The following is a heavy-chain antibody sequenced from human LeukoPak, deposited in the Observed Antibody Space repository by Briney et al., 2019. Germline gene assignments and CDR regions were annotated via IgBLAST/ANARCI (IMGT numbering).Heavy chain of an antibody. CDR2: ISYDGSNK. CDR1: GFTFSTYA. J-gene: IGHJ5*02. V-gene: IGHV3-30*04. CDR3: ARVPYSSSWYTGFDP. Sequence: PGGSLRLSCAASGFTFSTYAMHWVRQAPGKGLERVAVISYDGSNKYYADSVKGRFTISRDNSKNTLYLQMNSLRAEDTAVYYCARVPYSSSWYTGFDPWGQGTLVTVSS. D-gene: IGHD6-13*01.